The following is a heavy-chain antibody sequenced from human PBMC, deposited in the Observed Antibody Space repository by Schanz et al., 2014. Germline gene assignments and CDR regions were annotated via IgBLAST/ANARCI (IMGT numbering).Heavy chain of an antibody. CDR3: AKDHAGSDILTALGN. Sequence: QVQLVESGGAVVQPGGSLRLSCAASGFTFSSYGMHWVRQAPGKGLEWVTFIRYDGSNKYYSDSVKGRFTISRDNSKNTLYLQMNSLRAEDTAVYYCAKDHAGSDILTALGNWGQGTLVTVSS. CDR2: IRYDGSNK. D-gene: IGHD3-9*01. V-gene: IGHV3-30*02. J-gene: IGHJ4*02. CDR1: GFTFSSYG.